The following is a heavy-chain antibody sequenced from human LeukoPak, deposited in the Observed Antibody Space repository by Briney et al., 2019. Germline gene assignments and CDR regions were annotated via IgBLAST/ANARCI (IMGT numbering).Heavy chain of an antibody. CDR1: GFTFSSYG. J-gene: IGHJ3*02. V-gene: IGHV3-30*02. Sequence: PGGSLRLSCAASGFTFSSYGMHWVRQAPGKGLEWVAFIRYDGSNKYYADSVKGRFTISRDNSKNTLYLQMNSLRAEDTAVYYCAKDLNYYDSSGYDAFDIWGQGTMVTVSS. CDR2: IRYDGSNK. D-gene: IGHD3-22*01. CDR3: AKDLNYYDSSGYDAFDI.